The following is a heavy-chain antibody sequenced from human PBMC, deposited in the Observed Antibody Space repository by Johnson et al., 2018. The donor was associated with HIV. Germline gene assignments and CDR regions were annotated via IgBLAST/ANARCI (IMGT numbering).Heavy chain of an antibody. D-gene: IGHD3-10*01. J-gene: IGHJ3*02. V-gene: IGHV3-30*03. CDR2: ISYDGSNK. CDR3: ARGPLHYFASGLWAFDI. Sequence: QVQLVESGGGVVQPGRSLRLSCVASGFTFSRYGMHWVRQAPGKGLEWVAVISYDGSNKYYADSVKGRFTISRDNSRNTLHLQMNSLTSDDTAVYFCARGPLHYFASGLWAFDIWGQGTMVVVSS. CDR1: GFTFSRYG.